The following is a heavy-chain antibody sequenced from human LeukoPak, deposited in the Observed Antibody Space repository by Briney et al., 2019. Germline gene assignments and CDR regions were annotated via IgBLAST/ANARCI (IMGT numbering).Heavy chain of an antibody. J-gene: IGHJ6*03. CDR1: GGSFSSHY. V-gene: IGHV4-59*11. D-gene: IGHD6-6*01. Sequence: KPSETLSLTCTVSGGSFSSHYWSWIRQPPGKGLEWIGYIYYSGSTNYNPSLKSRVTISVDTSKNQFSLKLSSVTAADTAVYYCARDYSSSSGYYYYYYMDVWGKGPRSPSP. CDR2: IYYSGST. CDR3: ARDYSSSSGYYYYYYMDV.